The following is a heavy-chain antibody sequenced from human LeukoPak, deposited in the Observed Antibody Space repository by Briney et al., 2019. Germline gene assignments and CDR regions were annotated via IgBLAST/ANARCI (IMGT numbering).Heavy chain of an antibody. D-gene: IGHD2-15*01. V-gene: IGHV3-48*01. CDR1: GFTFSSYS. CDR2: ISSSSSSTI. CDR3: ARADCSGGSCYLGFDY. J-gene: IGHJ4*02. Sequence: GGSLRLSCAASGFTFSSYSMNWVRQAPGKGLEWVSYISSSSSSTIYYADSVKGRFTISRDNAKNSLYLQMNSLRAQDTAVYYCARADCSGGSCYLGFDYWGQGSLVTVSS.